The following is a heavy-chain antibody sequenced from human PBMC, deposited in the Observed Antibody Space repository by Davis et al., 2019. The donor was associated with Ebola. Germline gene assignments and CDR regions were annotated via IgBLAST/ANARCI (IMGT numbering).Heavy chain of an antibody. J-gene: IGHJ4*02. CDR2: INTFGTTI. CDR1: GFVFSIYE. CDR3: AKDFRFFKN. Sequence: PGGSLRLSCAASGFVFSIYEMNWVRQAPGKGPEWVSYINTFGTTIYYADSVKGRFTISRDNAKNSLYLQMNSLRAEDTAVYYCAKDFRFFKNWGQGTLVTVSS. V-gene: IGHV3-48*03. D-gene: IGHD3-10*01.